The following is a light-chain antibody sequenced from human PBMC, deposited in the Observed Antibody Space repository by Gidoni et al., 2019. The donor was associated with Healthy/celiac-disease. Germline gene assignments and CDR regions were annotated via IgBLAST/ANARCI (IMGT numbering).Light chain of an antibody. CDR1: QSFLYSSNNKNY. CDR3: QQYYSTPRT. CDR2: WAS. V-gene: IGKV4-1*01. J-gene: IGKJ1*01. Sequence: DIVITHSPASLAVSLGERATINCKSSQSFLYSSNNKNYLAWYQQKPGQPPKLLIYWASTRESGVPDRFSGSGSGTDFTLTISSLQAEDVAVYYCQQYYSTPRTFGQGTKVEIK.